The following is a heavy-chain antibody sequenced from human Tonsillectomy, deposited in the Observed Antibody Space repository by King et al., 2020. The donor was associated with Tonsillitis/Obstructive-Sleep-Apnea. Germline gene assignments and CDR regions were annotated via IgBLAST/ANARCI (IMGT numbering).Heavy chain of an antibody. CDR2: IYYSGST. CDR1: GGSVSSYY. V-gene: IGHV4-59*02. J-gene: IGHJ5*02. Sequence: QLQESGPGLVKPSETLSLTCTVSGGSVSSYYWSWLRQPPGKGLEWIGYIYYSGSTNYNPSLKSRVTIAVDTSKNQFSLKLSSVTAADTAVYYCARAYDFWSGYYTGVNWFDPWGQGTLVTVSS. CDR3: ARAYDFWSGYYTGVNWFDP. D-gene: IGHD3-3*01.